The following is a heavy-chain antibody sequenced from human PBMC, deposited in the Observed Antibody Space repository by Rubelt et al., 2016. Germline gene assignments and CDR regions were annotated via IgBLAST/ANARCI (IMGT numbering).Heavy chain of an antibody. J-gene: IGHJ4*02. D-gene: IGHD3-22*01. Sequence: QVQLVESGGGVVQPGRSLRLSCATSGFTFRNYGMHWVRQAPGKGLEWVAVIWWDGSNKYYADSVKGRFTVSRDNSRNTGYRQMNSLGDEDTAVDYCARGNYDRSGYLDYWGQGTLVIVSS. V-gene: IGHV3-33*01. CDR3: ARGNYDRSGYLDY. CDR2: IWWDGSNK. CDR1: GFTFRNYG.